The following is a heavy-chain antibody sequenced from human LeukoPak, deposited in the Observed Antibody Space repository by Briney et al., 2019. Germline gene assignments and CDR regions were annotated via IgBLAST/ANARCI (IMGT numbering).Heavy chain of an antibody. D-gene: IGHD3-10*01. CDR1: GFTFSSYW. V-gene: IGHV3-74*01. J-gene: IGHJ4*02. CDR2: INSDGSST. CDR3: ASFPMVRGVDFDY. Sequence: GGSLRLSCAASGFTFSSYWMHWVRQAPGKGLVWVSRINSDGSSTSYADSVKGRFTISRDNAKNTLYLQMNSLRAKDTAVYYCASFPMVRGVDFDYWGQGTLVIASS.